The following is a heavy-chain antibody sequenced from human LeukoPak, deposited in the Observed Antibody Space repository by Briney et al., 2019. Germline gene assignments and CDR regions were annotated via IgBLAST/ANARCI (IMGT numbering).Heavy chain of an antibody. J-gene: IGHJ4*02. D-gene: IGHD3-22*01. CDR1: GFTFSSYG. CDR3: AKEAYDSSGLIDY. V-gene: IGHV3-30*18. Sequence: RGSLRLSCAASGFTFSSYGMHWVRQAPGKGLEWVAVISYDGSNKYYADSVKGRFTISRDNSKNTLYLQMNSLRAEDTAVYYCAKEAYDSSGLIDYWGQGTLVTVSS. CDR2: ISYDGSNK.